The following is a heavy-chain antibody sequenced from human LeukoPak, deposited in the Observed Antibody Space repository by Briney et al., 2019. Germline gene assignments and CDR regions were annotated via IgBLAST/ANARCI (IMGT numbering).Heavy chain of an antibody. CDR2: VNHSGST. CDR3: ARGRTDEYGDYDY. Sequence: SETLSLTCAVYGGSFSGYYWTWIRQTPGKALEWIGEVNHSGSTNYNPSLKSRVTISVDTSKNQFSLRVNSVTAADTAVYYCARGRTDEYGDYDYWGQGALVIVSS. CDR1: GGSFSGYY. J-gene: IGHJ4*02. D-gene: IGHD4-17*01. V-gene: IGHV4-34*01.